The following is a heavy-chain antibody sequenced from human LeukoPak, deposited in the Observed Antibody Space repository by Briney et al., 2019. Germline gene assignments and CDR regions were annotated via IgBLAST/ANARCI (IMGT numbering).Heavy chain of an antibody. CDR1: GFTFSSYS. Sequence: GGSLRLSCAASGFTFSSYSMNWVRQAPGKGLEWVSSISSSSSYIYYADSVKGRFTISRDNAKNSLYLQMNSLRSDDTAVYYCARDGSGSYYRDYWGQGTLVTVSS. CDR2: ISSSSSYI. D-gene: IGHD3-10*01. V-gene: IGHV3-21*04. J-gene: IGHJ4*02. CDR3: ARDGSGSYYRDY.